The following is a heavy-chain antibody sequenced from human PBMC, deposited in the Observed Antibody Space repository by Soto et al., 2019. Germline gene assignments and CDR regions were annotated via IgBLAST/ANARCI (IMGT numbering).Heavy chain of an antibody. V-gene: IGHV4-39*01. J-gene: IGHJ4*02. Sequence: SETLSLTCTVSGGSISSSSYYWGWIRQPPGKGLEWIGSIYYSGSTYYNPSLKSRVTISVDTSKNQFSLKLSSVTAADTAVYYCARRYYGDASYFDYWGQGTLVTVSS. CDR1: GGSISSSSYY. CDR3: ARRYYGDASYFDY. D-gene: IGHD4-17*01. CDR2: IYYSGST.